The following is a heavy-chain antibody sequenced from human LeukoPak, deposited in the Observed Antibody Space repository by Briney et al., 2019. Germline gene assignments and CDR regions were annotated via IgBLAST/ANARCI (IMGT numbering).Heavy chain of an antibody. CDR2: IYYSGST. CDR3: ARTVRGANFDY. J-gene: IGHJ4*02. Sequence: PSETLSLTCTVSGGSISNYYWSWIRQPPGKGLEWIGYIYYSGSTNYNPSLKSRVTISVDTSKNQFSLNLSSVTAADTAVYYCARTVRGANFDYWGQGTLVTVSS. V-gene: IGHV4-59*01. D-gene: IGHD3-10*01. CDR1: GGSISNYY.